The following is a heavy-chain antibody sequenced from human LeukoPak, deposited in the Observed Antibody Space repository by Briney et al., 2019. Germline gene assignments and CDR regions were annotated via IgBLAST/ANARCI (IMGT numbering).Heavy chain of an antibody. V-gene: IGHV3-23*01. CDR3: AKALSGTLAGNFDY. Sequence: PGGSLRLSCAASGFTFSTYAMSWVRQAPGEGLEWVSVISGGAGRTNYADSVKGRFTISRDKSKNTLYLQMNSLRAEDTAVYYCAKALSGTLAGNFDYWGQGTLVTVSS. D-gene: IGHD1-1*01. J-gene: IGHJ4*02. CDR2: ISGGAGRT. CDR1: GFTFSTYA.